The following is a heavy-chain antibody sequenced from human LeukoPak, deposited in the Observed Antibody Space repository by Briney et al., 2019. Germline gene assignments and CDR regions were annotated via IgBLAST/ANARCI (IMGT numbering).Heavy chain of an antibody. V-gene: IGHV3-7*03. Sequence: GGSLRLSCAASGFMFSSNWMSWVRLAPGKGLEWVANIKEDGTETYYVDSVKGRFTISRDNAKNSLYLQMNSPRVEDTAVYYCAKEGRSLQTYWGQGTLVTVSS. J-gene: IGHJ4*02. CDR1: GFMFSSNW. CDR3: AKEGRSLQTY. CDR2: IKEDGTET. D-gene: IGHD5-24*01.